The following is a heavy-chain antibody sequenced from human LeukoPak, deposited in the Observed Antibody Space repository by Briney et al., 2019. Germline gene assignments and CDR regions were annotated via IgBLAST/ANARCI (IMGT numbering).Heavy chain of an antibody. CDR1: GFTVSSNY. Sequence: PGGSLRLSCAASGFTVSSNYMSWVRQAPGKGLEWVSVIYSGGSTYYADSVKGRFTISRDNSKNTLYLQMNSLRAEDTAVYYCARSKWELLDLDYWGQGTLVTVSS. D-gene: IGHD1-26*01. CDR2: IYSGGST. J-gene: IGHJ4*02. V-gene: IGHV3-66*01. CDR3: ARSKWELLDLDY.